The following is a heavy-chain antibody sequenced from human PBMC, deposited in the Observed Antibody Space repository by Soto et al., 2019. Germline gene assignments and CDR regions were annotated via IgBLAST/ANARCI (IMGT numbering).Heavy chain of an antibody. Sequence: GGSLRLSCAASGFTFSGHYMDWVRQAPGKGLEWVGRIRNKANTYTTEYAASVKGRFTISRDDSKNSLYLQMNSLKTEDTAVYYCARSGNSSGWPWFGADYWGQGTLVTVSS. CDR2: IRNKANTYTT. CDR3: ARSGNSSGWPWFGADY. D-gene: IGHD6-19*01. V-gene: IGHV3-72*01. CDR1: GFTFSGHY. J-gene: IGHJ4*02.